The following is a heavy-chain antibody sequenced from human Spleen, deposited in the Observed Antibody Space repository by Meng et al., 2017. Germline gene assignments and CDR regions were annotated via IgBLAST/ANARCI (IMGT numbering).Heavy chain of an antibody. D-gene: IGHD1-26*01. CDR3: AKDRWSTEPGPLDY. CDR1: GFTRSIFA. V-gene: IGHV3-23*04. CDR2: SSGSGDRT. J-gene: IGHJ4*02. Sequence: ERQRVVVGGGLCQPGRSLRLSCAASGFTRSIFAMSSVRQPAGKGLEWVSFSSGSGDRTYAAHSVKVRFTIYRDNSKNTLYLQMNSLTDEDTAVYYCAKDRWSTEPGPLDYWGQGTLVTVSS.